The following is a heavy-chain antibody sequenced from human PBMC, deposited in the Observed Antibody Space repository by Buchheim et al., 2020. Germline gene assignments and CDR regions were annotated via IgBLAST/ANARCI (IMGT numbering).Heavy chain of an antibody. CDR2: ISSSSTI. D-gene: IGHD2-8*01. CDR1: GFTFSSYS. J-gene: IGHJ5*02. V-gene: IGHV3-48*04. CDR3: ARGGNYCTNGVCYAFYNWFDP. Sequence: EVQLVESGGGLVQPGGSLRLSCAASGFTFSSYSMNWVRQAPGKGLEWVSYISSSSTIYYADSVKGRFTISRDNAKNSLYLQMNSLRAEDTAVYYCARGGNYCTNGVCYAFYNWFDPWGQGTL.